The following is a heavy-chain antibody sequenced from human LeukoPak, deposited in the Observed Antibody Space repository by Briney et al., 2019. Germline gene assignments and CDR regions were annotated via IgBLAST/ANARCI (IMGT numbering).Heavy chain of an antibody. V-gene: IGHV3-23*01. J-gene: IGHJ4*02. D-gene: IGHD3-16*01. Sequence: GGTLRLSCAASGFTFSSYGMSWVRHAPGKGLEWVSAISGSGGSTYYADSVKGRFTISRDNSKNTLYLQMNSVRAEDTAVYYCAKDLGLFASGPFDYWGQGTLVTVSS. CDR1: GFTFSSYG. CDR3: AKDLGLFASGPFDY. CDR2: ISGSGGST.